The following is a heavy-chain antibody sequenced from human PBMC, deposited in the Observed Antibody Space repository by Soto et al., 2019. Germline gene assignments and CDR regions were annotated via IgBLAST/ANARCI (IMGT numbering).Heavy chain of an antibody. V-gene: IGHV3-48*01. CDR3: ARGHSIDY. Sequence: EVRLVESGGGLVQPGGSLRLSCAASGFTFSAYSMNWVRQTPGKGLECLSYIGLSDSTIYYAESVEGRFTISRDNARNSLYLQMNSLGAEDTAVYYCARGHSIDYWGQGTLVTVSS. D-gene: IGHD5-18*01. J-gene: IGHJ4*02. CDR1: GFTFSAYS. CDR2: IGLSDSTI.